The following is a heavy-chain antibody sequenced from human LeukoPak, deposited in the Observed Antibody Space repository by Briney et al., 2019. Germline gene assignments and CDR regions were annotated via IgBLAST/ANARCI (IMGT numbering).Heavy chain of an antibody. V-gene: IGHV3-23*01. D-gene: IGHD6-19*01. Sequence: GWSLRLSCAASGCTFRSYAMSWVRQAPGKGLEWVSAISGSGGSTYYADSVKGRFTISRNNSKNTLYLQLNSLGAEDTAGYYYAKDGVAGTITAFDIWGQGTMVTVSS. CDR2: ISGSGGST. CDR1: GCTFRSYA. CDR3: AKDGVAGTITAFDI. J-gene: IGHJ3*02.